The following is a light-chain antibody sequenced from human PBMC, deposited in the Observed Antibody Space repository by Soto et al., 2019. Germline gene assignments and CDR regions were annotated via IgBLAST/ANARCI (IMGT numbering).Light chain of an antibody. V-gene: IGLV2-23*01. CDR3: CSYAGSSTHYV. Sequence: QSVLTQPASVSGSPGQSITISCTGTSSDVGSYNLVSWYQQHPGKAPKLMIYEGSKRPSGVSNRFSGSKSGNTASLTISGLQAEHEADYYCCSYAGSSTHYVFGTGTKATVL. CDR1: SSDVGSYNL. J-gene: IGLJ1*01. CDR2: EGS.